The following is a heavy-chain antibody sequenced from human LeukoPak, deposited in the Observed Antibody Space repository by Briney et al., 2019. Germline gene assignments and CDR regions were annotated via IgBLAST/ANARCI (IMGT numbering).Heavy chain of an antibody. CDR1: GYTFTNYY. CDR3: ARESGEGTFDI. CDR2: INPSGGST. D-gene: IGHD6-13*01. Sequence: GASVKVSCKASGYTFTNYYIHWVRQAPGQGLECMGIINPSGGSTSYAQKFQGRVTMTRDMSTSTVYMELSSLRSEDTAVYYCARESGEGTFDIWGQGTMVTVSS. V-gene: IGHV1-46*01. J-gene: IGHJ3*02.